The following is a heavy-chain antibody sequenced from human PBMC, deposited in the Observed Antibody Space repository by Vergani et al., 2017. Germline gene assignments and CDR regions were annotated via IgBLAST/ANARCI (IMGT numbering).Heavy chain of an antibody. D-gene: IGHD5-18*01. CDR1: GFTFSSYN. V-gene: IGHV3-21*01. CDR3: ARGPSWEKSTYVDEKGIQY. CDR2: ISSSNDHI. J-gene: IGHJ4*02. Sequence: EVQLLESGGDLVQPGGSLRLSCAASGFTFSSYNMIWVRQAPGKGLEWVSSISSSNDHIYYADSAKGRFTISRDNAKNSLFLQMNSLRADDTAVYYCARGPSWEKSTYVDEKGIQYWGQGTLVTVSS.